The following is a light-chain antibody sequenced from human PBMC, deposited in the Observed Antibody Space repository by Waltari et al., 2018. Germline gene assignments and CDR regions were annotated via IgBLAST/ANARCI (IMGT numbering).Light chain of an antibody. V-gene: IGKV3-11*01. CDR2: DAF. J-gene: IGKJ4*01. Sequence: EIVLTQSPATLSLSPGERATLSCRASQSVSSYLAWYQQKPGQAPRLLIYDAFNRATGIPARFRVSGSVPDFSLTISSLEPEDFAVYYCQQRSNLPPLTFGGGTKVEIK. CDR1: QSVSSY. CDR3: QQRSNLPPLT.